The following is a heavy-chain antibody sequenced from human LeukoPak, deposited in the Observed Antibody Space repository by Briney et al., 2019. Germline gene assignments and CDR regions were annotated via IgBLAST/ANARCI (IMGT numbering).Heavy chain of an antibody. D-gene: IGHD6-19*01. CDR2: INPYNGNT. Sequence: GASVTVSCTASGYTIRNSGVTWVRQAPGQGLEWMGCINPYNGNTNYAQMFQGRVTMTRNTSISTAYMELSSLRSEDTAVYYCARGGGSGWYKPSLLTQEGYWFDPWGQGTLVTVSS. J-gene: IGHJ5*02. V-gene: IGHV1-8*02. CDR1: GYTIRNSG. CDR3: ARGGGSGWYKPSLLTQEGYWFDP.